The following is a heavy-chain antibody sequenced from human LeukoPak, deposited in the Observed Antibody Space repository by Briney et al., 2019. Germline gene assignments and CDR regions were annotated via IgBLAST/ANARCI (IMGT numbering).Heavy chain of an antibody. Sequence: GASVKVSCKASGYTFTSYDINWVRQATGQGLEWMGWMNPNSGNTGYAQKCQGRVTMTRNTSISTAYMELSSLRSEDTAVYYCARVPYDSSGYYLADAFDIWGQGTMVTVSS. J-gene: IGHJ3*02. D-gene: IGHD3-22*01. V-gene: IGHV1-8*01. CDR2: MNPNSGNT. CDR3: ARVPYDSSGYYLADAFDI. CDR1: GYTFTSYD.